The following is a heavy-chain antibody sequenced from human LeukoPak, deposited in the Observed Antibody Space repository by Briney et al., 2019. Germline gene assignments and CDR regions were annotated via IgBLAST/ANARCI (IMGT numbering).Heavy chain of an antibody. CDR3: VKEVCSSTSWSFDY. D-gene: IGHD2-2*01. V-gene: IGHV3-64D*06. CDR2: ISSNGGRT. Sequence: PRGSLRLSCSASGFTFSSYAMHWVRQAPGKGLEYVSAISSNGGRTFYADSVKGRFSISRDNSKNTLYLQMSSLRAEDTAVYYCVKEVCSSTSWSFDYWGQGTLVPVFS. J-gene: IGHJ4*02. CDR1: GFTFSSYA.